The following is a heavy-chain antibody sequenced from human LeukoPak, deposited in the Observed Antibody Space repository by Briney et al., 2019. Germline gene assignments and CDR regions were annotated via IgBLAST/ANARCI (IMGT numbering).Heavy chain of an antibody. CDR2: ISWNSGSI. CDR3: AKDIAVAAFYYFDY. Sequence: GGSLRLSCAASGFTFSDYYMSWIRQAPGKGLEWVSGISWNSGSIGYADSVKGRFTISRDNAKNSLYLQMNSLRAEDTALYYCAKDIAVAAFYYFDYWGQGTLVTVSS. J-gene: IGHJ4*02. D-gene: IGHD6-19*01. CDR1: GFTFSDYY. V-gene: IGHV3-9*01.